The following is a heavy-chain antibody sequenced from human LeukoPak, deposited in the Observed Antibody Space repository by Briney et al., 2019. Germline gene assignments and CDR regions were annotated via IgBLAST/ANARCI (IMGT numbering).Heavy chain of an antibody. Sequence: GGSLRLSCAASGFTFSSYGMHWVRQAPGKGLEWVAVISYDGSNKYYADSAKGRFTISRDNSKNTLYLQMNSLRAEDTAVYYCAKFEWPDDAFDIWGQGTMVTVSS. V-gene: IGHV3-30*18. CDR3: AKFEWPDDAFDI. CDR2: ISYDGSNK. J-gene: IGHJ3*02. CDR1: GFTFSSYG. D-gene: IGHD3-9*01.